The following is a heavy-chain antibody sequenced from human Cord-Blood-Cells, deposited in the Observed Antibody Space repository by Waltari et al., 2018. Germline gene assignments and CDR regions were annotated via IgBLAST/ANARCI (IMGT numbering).Heavy chain of an antibody. CDR3: ARRGRDYSNYYYYGMDV. Sequence: QVQLVQSAAAVKKPGSSVKVSFKASGGTLSSYAISWVRQAPGQGLEWMGGIIPIFGTANYAQKFQGRVTITADESTSTAYMELSSLRSEDTAVYYCARRGRDYSNYYYYGMDVWGQGTTVTVSS. D-gene: IGHD4-4*01. V-gene: IGHV1-69*01. CDR1: GGTLSSYA. CDR2: IIPIFGTA. J-gene: IGHJ6*02.